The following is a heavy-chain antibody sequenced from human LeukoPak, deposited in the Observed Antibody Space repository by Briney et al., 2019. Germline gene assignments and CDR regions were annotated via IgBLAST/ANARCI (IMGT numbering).Heavy chain of an antibody. Sequence: ASVKVSCKASGYTFTGYYMHWVRQAPGQGLEWMGWINPNSGGTNYAQKVQGRVTMTRDTSISTAYMELSRLRSDDTAVYYCARDPYDFWSGYYTFYFQHWGQGTLVTVSS. V-gene: IGHV1-2*02. D-gene: IGHD3-3*01. J-gene: IGHJ1*01. CDR3: ARDPYDFWSGYYTFYFQH. CDR1: GYTFTGYY. CDR2: INPNSGGT.